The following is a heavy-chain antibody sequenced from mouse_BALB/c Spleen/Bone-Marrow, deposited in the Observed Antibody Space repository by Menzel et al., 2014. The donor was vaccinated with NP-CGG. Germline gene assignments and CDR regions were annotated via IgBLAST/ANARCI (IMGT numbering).Heavy chain of an antibody. V-gene: IGHV5-17*02. J-gene: IGHJ4*01. Sequence: EVKLVESGGGLVKPGGSRKLSCAASGFTFSSFGMHRVRQAPEKGLEWVAYINSGSSTIYYADTVKGRFTISRDNPKNTLFLQMTILRSEVTSMYYGARFFYDAYYGDAMDYWGQGTSVTVSS. CDR3: ARFFYDAYYGDAMDY. D-gene: IGHD2-3*01. CDR2: INSGSSTI. CDR1: GFTFSSFG.